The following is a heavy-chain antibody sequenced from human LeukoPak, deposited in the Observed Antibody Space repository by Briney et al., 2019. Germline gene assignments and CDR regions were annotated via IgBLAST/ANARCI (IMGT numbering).Heavy chain of an antibody. CDR3: ARDRAWGGYYYNWFDP. V-gene: IGHV4-59*01. D-gene: IGHD3-3*01. J-gene: IGHJ5*02. CDR2: IYYSGST. Sequence: PSETLSLTCTVSGGSISSYYWSWIRQPPGKGLEWIGYIYYSGSTNYNPSLKSRVTISVDTSKNQFSLKLSSVTAADAAVYYCARDRAWGGYYYNWFDPWGQGTLVTVSS. CDR1: GGSISSYY.